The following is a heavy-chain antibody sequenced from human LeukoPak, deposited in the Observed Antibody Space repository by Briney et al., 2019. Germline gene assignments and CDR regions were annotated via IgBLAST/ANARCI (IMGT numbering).Heavy chain of an antibody. D-gene: IGHD4-17*01. CDR1: GASISSYY. Sequence: SETLSLTCTVSGASISSYYWSWIRQPPGKGLEWIGYTYYSGSTNYNPSLKSRVTISVDTSKNQFSLKVSSVTAADTAVYHCARHDYGDAGMDVWGQGTTVTVSS. CDR3: ARHDYGDAGMDV. J-gene: IGHJ6*02. V-gene: IGHV4-59*08. CDR2: TYYSGST.